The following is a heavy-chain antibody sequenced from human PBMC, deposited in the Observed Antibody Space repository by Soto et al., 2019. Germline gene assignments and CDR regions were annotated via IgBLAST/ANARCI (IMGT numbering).Heavy chain of an antibody. CDR3: AKIETGLLGAFDI. CDR1: GFSLSTYA. CDR2: IGSTGDTI. V-gene: IGHV3-23*01. J-gene: IGHJ3*02. Sequence: GGSLRLSCAASGFSLSTYAMSWVRQAPGKGLEWVSVIGSTGDTIYYADSVKGRFTISRDISRNTLFQQMSSLRVEDTAVYYCAKIETGLLGAFDIWGQGTMVTVSS. D-gene: IGHD2-15*01.